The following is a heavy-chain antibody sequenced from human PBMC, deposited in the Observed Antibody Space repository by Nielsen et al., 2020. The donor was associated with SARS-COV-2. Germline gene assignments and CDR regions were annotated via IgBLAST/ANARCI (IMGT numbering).Heavy chain of an antibody. V-gene: IGHV3-9*01. D-gene: IGHD2-8*02. CDR2: ISWNSGSI. Sequence: SLKISCAASGFTFDDYAMHWVRQAPGKGLEWVSGISWNSGSIGYADSVKGRFTISRDNAKNSLYLQMNSLRAEDTALYYCAKDSSPTGLDRNYYYYYMDVWGKGPRSPSP. CDR3: AKDSSPTGLDRNYYYYYMDV. J-gene: IGHJ6*03. CDR1: GFTFDDYA.